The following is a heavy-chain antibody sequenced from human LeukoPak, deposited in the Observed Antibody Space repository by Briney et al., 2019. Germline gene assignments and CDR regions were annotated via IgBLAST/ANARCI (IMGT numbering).Heavy chain of an antibody. J-gene: IGHJ4*02. D-gene: IGHD3-10*01. Sequence: PSQTLSLTCTVSNGSISSDTYFWSWIRQPAGKGLEWIGRMSSSGISTYSPSLKSRVTISVDTSKNQFSLKLSSVTAADTAVYYCARLPDYYSRHGAPGWGQGTLVTVSS. CDR1: NGSISSDTYF. CDR2: MSSSGIS. V-gene: IGHV4-61*02. CDR3: ARLPDYYSRHGAPG.